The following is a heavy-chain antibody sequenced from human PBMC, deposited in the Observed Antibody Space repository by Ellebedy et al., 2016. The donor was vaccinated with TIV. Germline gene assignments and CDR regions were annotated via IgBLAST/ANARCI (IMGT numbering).Heavy chain of an antibody. V-gene: IGHV3-30*04. J-gene: IGHJ4*02. Sequence: GESLKISXAASGFTFSSYAMHWVRQAPGKGLEWVAVISYDGSNKYYADSVKGRFTISRDNSKNTLYLQMNSLRAEDTAVYYCARAPPPDSSGYYYVPPPYWGQGTLVTVSS. CDR3: ARAPPPDSSGYYYVPPPY. D-gene: IGHD3-22*01. CDR1: GFTFSSYA. CDR2: ISYDGSNK.